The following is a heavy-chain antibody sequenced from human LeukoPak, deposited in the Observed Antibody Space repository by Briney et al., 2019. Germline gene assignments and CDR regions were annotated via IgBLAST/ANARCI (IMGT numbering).Heavy chain of an antibody. CDR3: ARAGDDYVWGSYRPIDY. CDR2: TNWNGGST. J-gene: IGHJ4*02. CDR1: GFTFDDYG. D-gene: IGHD3-16*02. Sequence: TGGSLRLSCAASGFTFDDYGMSWVRQAPGKGLELVSGTNWNGGSTGYADSVKGRFTISRDNAKNSLYLQMNSLRAEDTALYYCARAGDDYVWGSYRPIDYWGQGTLVTVSS. V-gene: IGHV3-20*04.